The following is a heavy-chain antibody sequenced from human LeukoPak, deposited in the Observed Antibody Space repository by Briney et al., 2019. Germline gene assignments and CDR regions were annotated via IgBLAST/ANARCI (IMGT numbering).Heavy chain of an antibody. CDR2: IYPSGST. CDR1: GFTFSTYTM. D-gene: IGHD1-26*01. V-gene: IGHV4-4*02. Sequence: GSLRLSCAASGFTFSTYTMNWVRQPPGKGLEWIGEIYPSGSTNYNPSLKSRVTVSVDKSKNQFSLRLTSVTAADTAVYYCARDQGGGRHARVAFDIWGQGTMVTVSS. CDR3: ARDQGGGRHARVAFDI. J-gene: IGHJ3*02.